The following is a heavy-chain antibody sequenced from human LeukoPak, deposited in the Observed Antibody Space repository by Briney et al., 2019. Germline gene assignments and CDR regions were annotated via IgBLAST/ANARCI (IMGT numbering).Heavy chain of an antibody. D-gene: IGHD4-17*01. J-gene: IGHJ6*03. V-gene: IGHV1-69*02. CDR2: IIPILGIA. CDR3: ARGYMTTVTTNYYYYYMDV. Sequence: SVKVSCKASGGTFSSYTISWVRQAPGQGLEWMGRIIPILGIANYAQKFQGRVTITADKSTSTAYMELSSLRSEDTAVYYCARGYMTTVTTNYYYYYMDVWGKGTTVTVSS. CDR1: GGTFSSYT.